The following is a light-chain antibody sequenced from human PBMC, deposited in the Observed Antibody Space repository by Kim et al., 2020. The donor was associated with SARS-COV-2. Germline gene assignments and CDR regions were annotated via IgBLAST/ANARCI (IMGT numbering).Light chain of an antibody. V-gene: IGKV1-5*03. CDR2: EAS. CDR3: QQYNRSPGLT. Sequence: DIQMTQSPSTLSVSVGDRVTITCRASQSIGTWLAWYQQKPGKAPRLLIYEASNLDSGVPSRFSGSGSGTEFTLTISSLQTDDFATYYCQQYNRSPGLTFGGGTMV. J-gene: IGKJ4*01. CDR1: QSIGTW.